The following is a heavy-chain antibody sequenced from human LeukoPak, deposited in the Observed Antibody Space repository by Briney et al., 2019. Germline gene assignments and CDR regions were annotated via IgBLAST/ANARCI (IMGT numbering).Heavy chain of an antibody. V-gene: IGHV5-51*01. CDR2: IYPGDSDT. D-gene: IGHD6-13*01. J-gene: IGHJ4*02. Sequence: AGESLKISCKASGYSFTNYWIGWVRQMPGKGLECMGIIYPGDSDTRYSPSFQGQVTISADKSISTAYLHWSSLKASDTAMYYCAKLGAYSSSWYGFFDYWGQGTPVTVSS. CDR3: AKLGAYSSSWYGFFDY. CDR1: GYSFTNYW.